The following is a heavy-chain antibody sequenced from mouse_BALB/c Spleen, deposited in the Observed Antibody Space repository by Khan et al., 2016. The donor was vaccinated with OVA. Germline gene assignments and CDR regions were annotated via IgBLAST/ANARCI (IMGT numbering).Heavy chain of an antibody. V-gene: IGHV1S81*02. D-gene: IGHD1-1*01. CDR2: TNPTNGRT. Sequence: QVQLQQSGAELVKAGASVKMSCKASGYTFTSYWMHWVKQRLGQGLEWFAETNPTNGRTYYNEKFKSKATLTVAKSSSTAYMLLSGPTFEDSAVYNCGRIKKIVATYFDYWGKGTTLTVSS. J-gene: IGHJ2*01. CDR3: GRIKKIVATYFDY. CDR1: GYTFTSYW.